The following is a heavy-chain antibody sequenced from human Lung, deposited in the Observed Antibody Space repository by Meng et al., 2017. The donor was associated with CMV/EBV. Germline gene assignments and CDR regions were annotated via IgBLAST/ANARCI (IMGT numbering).Heavy chain of an antibody. CDR1: GYTFTGYY. Sequence: ASXXVSXKASGYTFTGYYMHWVRQAPGQGLEWMGWINPNSGGTNYAQKFQGRVTMTRDTSISTAYMELSRLRSDDTAVYYCARGYCNSTSCYTWMDYWGQGXLVTVSS. J-gene: IGHJ4*02. V-gene: IGHV1-2*02. D-gene: IGHD2-2*02. CDR3: ARGYCNSTSCYTWMDY. CDR2: INPNSGGT.